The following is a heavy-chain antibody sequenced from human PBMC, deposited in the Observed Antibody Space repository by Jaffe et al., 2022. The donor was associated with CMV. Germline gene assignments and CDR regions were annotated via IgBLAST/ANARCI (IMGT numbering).Heavy chain of an antibody. D-gene: IGHD2-21*02. Sequence: EVQLVESGGGLVQPGGSLRLSCAASGFTFSSYAMTWVRQVPGKGLEWVSAISGSGNSTYYADSVKGRFTISRDTFKNTLYLQMNNLRAEDTAVYYCAKDSGYCGGDCRNNYYMDVWGIGTTVTVSS. J-gene: IGHJ6*03. V-gene: IGHV3-23*04. CDR1: GFTFSSYA. CDR2: ISGSGNST. CDR3: AKDSGYCGGDCRNNYYMDV.